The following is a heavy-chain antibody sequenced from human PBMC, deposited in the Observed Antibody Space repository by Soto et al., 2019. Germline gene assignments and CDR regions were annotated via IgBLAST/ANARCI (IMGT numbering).Heavy chain of an antibody. Sequence: SETLSLTCTVSGATISSGGFYWSWIRQRPGKGLEWIGHIYYTGTTSYNPSLNSRVTISLDMSSNQFSLKLRSVTAADTAKYFCARDDSFYGEPGYGMNVWGQGTTVT. CDR1: GATISSGGFY. J-gene: IGHJ6*02. V-gene: IGHV4-31*03. CDR3: ARDDSFYGEPGYGMNV. CDR2: IYYTGTT. D-gene: IGHD4-17*01.